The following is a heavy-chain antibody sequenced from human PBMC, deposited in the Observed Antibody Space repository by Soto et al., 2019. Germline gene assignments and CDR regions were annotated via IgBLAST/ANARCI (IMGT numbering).Heavy chain of an antibody. V-gene: IGHV4-31*03. CDR1: GGSISSGGYY. D-gene: IGHD3-22*01. CDR3: ARERQYYYDSSGYDEAFEI. CDR2: IYYSGST. Sequence: PSETLSLTCTVSGGSISSGGYYWSWIRQHPGKGQEWIGYIYYSGSTYYNPSLKSRVTISVDTSKNQFSMKLSSVTAADTAVYYCARERQYYYDSSGYDEAFEIWGQGTMVTVSS. J-gene: IGHJ3*02.